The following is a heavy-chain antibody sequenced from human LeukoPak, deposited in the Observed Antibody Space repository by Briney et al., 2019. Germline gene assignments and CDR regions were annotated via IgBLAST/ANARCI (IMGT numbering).Heavy chain of an antibody. J-gene: IGHJ4*02. V-gene: IGHV3-11*01. D-gene: IGHD3-22*01. Sequence: GGSLRLSCAASGFTFSDYYMSWIRQAPGKGLEWVSYISSSGSTIYYADSVKGRFTISRDNAKNSLYLQMNSLRAEDTAVYYCARGTNHYYDSSGPVDYWGQGTLVTVSS. CDR3: ARGTNHYYDSSGPVDY. CDR1: GFTFSDYY. CDR2: ISSSGSTI.